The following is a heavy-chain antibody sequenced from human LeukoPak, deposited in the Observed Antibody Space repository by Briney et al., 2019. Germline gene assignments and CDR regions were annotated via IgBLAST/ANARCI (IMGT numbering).Heavy chain of an antibody. V-gene: IGHV4-39*07. Sequence: SETLSLTCTVSGDSISSISSYWAWIRQPPGKGLEWIGTVYYTGNTYYNASLKSRVTISVDTSKNQFSLKLSSVTAADTAVYYCARDYVVGAPNDAFDIWGQGTMVTVSS. J-gene: IGHJ3*02. CDR3: ARDYVVGAPNDAFDI. CDR2: VYYTGNT. CDR1: GDSISSISSY. D-gene: IGHD1-26*01.